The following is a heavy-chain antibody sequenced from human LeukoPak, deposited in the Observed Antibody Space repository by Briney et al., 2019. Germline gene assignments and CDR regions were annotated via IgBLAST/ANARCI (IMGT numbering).Heavy chain of an antibody. CDR3: ARDIRTKYYYDSRGPFDI. J-gene: IGHJ3*02. CDR1: GGSISSYNYY. CDR2: IYYSGST. V-gene: IGHV4-39*02. Sequence: MTSEALSLTCTVSGGSISSYNYYWGWIRQPPGKGLEWIGNIYYSGSTYYNPSLKSRVTISVDTSKNQFSLKLSSVTAADTAVYYCARDIRTKYYYDSRGPFDIWGQGTMVTVSS. D-gene: IGHD3-22*01.